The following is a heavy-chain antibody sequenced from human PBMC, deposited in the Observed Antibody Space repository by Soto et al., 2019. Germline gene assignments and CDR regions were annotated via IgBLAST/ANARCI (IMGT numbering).Heavy chain of an antibody. CDR1: SDSIRSSY. CDR2: ISYTGTT. Sequence: QVQLQESGPGLVKPSETLSLTCTISSDSIRSSYWSWIRQPPGKGLVWIGYISYTGTTKYNPSLKSRVTISLDTSTNEFSLTLSAVTAADTAVYYCARGSSDWYNWFGPWGQGTMVTVSS. V-gene: IGHV4-59*01. J-gene: IGHJ5*02. D-gene: IGHD6-19*01. CDR3: ARGSSDWYNWFGP.